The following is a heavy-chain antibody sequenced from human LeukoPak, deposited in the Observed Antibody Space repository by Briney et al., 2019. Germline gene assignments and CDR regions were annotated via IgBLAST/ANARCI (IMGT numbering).Heavy chain of an antibody. D-gene: IGHD3-16*01. CDR1: GFTFISYA. V-gene: IGHV3-23*01. Sequence: GESLRLSCAASGFTFISYAMSWVRQAPGKGLEWVSGISSSGGSTYYADPVKGRFTISRDNSINTLYLQMNSLRAEDTAVYYCAKGHVYVPYWGQGTLVTVSS. CDR2: ISSSGGST. J-gene: IGHJ4*02. CDR3: AKGHVYVPY.